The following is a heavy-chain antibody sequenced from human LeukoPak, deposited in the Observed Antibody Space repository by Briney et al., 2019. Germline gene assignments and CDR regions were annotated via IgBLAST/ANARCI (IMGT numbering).Heavy chain of an antibody. CDR2: INSDETST. D-gene: IGHD4-23*01. CDR1: GFTFSFYW. J-gene: IGHJ4*02. Sequence: GGSLRLSCAASGFTFSFYWMHWVRQAPGKGLVWVSRINSDETSTNYADSARGRFTISRDNAKNTLYLQMNSLRAEDTAVYYCARGGNYVGFDYWGQGTLVTVSS. V-gene: IGHV3-74*01. CDR3: ARGGNYVGFDY.